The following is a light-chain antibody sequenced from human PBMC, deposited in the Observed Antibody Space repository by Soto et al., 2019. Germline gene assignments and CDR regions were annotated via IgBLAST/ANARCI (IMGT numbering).Light chain of an antibody. CDR3: LQYHNLWA. Sequence: EIVLTQSPGTLSLSPGERASLSCRASQSVSSSSLAWYQQKPGQAPSLLIYRASTRATGIPARFSGSGSGTEFTLTISSLQSEDFTVYSCLQYHNLWAFGQGTKV. J-gene: IGKJ1*01. V-gene: IGKV3D-7*01. CDR1: QSVSSSS. CDR2: RAS.